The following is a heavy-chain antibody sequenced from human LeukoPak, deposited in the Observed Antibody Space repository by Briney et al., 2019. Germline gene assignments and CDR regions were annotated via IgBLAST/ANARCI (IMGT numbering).Heavy chain of an antibody. Sequence: SETLSLTCRVSGGSIRKYYWTWIRQPPGKGLELIGFISDTGSTHYNPSLNSRVTISVDTSKNQFSLKLTSVTAADTAVYYCARPIMVRGVIDWFDPWGQGTLVTATS. D-gene: IGHD3-10*01. CDR1: GGSIRKYY. CDR2: ISDTGST. J-gene: IGHJ5*02. CDR3: ARPIMVRGVIDWFDP. V-gene: IGHV4-59*08.